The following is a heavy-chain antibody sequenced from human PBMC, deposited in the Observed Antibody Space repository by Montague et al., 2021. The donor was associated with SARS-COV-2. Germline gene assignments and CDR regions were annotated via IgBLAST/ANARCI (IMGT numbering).Heavy chain of an antibody. CDR2: MWYDGSKE. CDR3: ARDTYSSTSGTLDF. CDR1: GGSISNYF. V-gene: IGHV3-33*08. D-gene: IGHD6-13*01. J-gene: IGHJ4*02. Sequence: LSLTCSVSGGSISNYFWSWIRQAPGKGLEWVAVMWYDGSKENYADSVKGRFTISRDNSEHMLYLQLNSLRAEDTAVYYCARDTYSSTSGTLDFWGRGTLVTVSS.